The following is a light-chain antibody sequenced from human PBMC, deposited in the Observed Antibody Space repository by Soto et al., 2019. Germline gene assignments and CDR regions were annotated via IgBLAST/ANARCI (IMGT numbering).Light chain of an antibody. CDR1: QDIANY. V-gene: IGKV1-33*01. CDR3: QQCDSLLLT. CDR2: DAS. J-gene: IGKJ4*01. Sequence: DIQMTQSPSSLSASVGDRVTITCQASQDIANYVNWYQQKPGKAPKLLIYDASTLETGVPSRFSGGGSGTDFTFTINSLQPEDIATYYCQQCDSLLLTFGGGTKVEIK.